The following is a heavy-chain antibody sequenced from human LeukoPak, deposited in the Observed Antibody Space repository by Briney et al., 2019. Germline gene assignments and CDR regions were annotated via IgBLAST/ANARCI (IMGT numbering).Heavy chain of an antibody. J-gene: IGHJ4*02. Sequence: AGGSLRLSCAASGFTFSSYNMNWVRQAPGKGLEWVSYISSSGSTIYYADSVKGRFTISRDDAKNSLYLQMNSLRAEDTAVYYCARDGYSGYDSDYRGQGTLVTVSS. D-gene: IGHD5-12*01. CDR1: GFTFSSYN. CDR3: ARDGYSGYDSDY. CDR2: ISSSGSTI. V-gene: IGHV3-48*03.